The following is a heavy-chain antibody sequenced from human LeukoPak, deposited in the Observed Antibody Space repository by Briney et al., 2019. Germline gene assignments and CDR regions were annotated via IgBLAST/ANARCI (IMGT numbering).Heavy chain of an antibody. CDR1: GGTFSSDT. CDR3: ARDYTQVAFDI. D-gene: IGHD4-11*01. CDR2: IIPILGIA. V-gene: IGHV1-69*02. J-gene: IGHJ3*02. Sequence: SVKGSCKASGGTFSSDTISWVRQAPGQGLEGMGRIIPILGIANYAQNFQGRVTITADKSTSTAYMELSSLRYEDTAVYSCARDYTQVAFDIWGQGTMVTVSS.